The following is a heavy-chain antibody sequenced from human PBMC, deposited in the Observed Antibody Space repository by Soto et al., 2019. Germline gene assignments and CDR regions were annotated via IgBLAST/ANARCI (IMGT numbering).Heavy chain of an antibody. Sequence: SETLSLTCTVSGGSISSYYWSWIRQPPGKGLEWIGYIYYSGSTNYNPSLKSRVTISVDTSKNQFSLKLSSVTAADTAVYYCARSPYSNYYFDYWGQGTLVTVSS. CDR3: ARSPYSNYYFDY. D-gene: IGHD4-4*01. J-gene: IGHJ4*02. V-gene: IGHV4-59*08. CDR1: GGSISSYY. CDR2: IYYSGST.